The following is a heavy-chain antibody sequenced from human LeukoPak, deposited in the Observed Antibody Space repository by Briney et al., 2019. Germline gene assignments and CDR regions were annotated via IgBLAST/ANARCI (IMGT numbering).Heavy chain of an antibody. V-gene: IGHV1-8*01. CDR2: MNPNSGNT. CDR1: GYTFTSYD. CDR3: ASPYYDSSGGGSYYMDV. J-gene: IGHJ6*03. Sequence: ASVKVSCKASGYTFTSYDINWVRQATGQGLEWMGWMNPNSGNTGYAQKFQGRVTMTRNTSISTAYMELSSLRSEDTAVYYCASPYYDSSGGGSYYMDVWGKGTTVTVSS. D-gene: IGHD3-22*01.